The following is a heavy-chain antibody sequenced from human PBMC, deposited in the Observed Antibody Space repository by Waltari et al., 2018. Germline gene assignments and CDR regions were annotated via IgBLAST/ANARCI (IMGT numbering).Heavy chain of an antibody. D-gene: IGHD3-16*01. CDR3: ARVSRGYAFDI. CDR2: IYYSGST. CDR1: GGSISSHY. J-gene: IGHJ3*02. V-gene: IGHV4-59*11. Sequence: QVQLQESGPGLVKPSETLSLTCTVSGGSISSHYWSWIRQPPGKGLEWIGYIYYSGSTNYNPSLKSRVTISVDTSKNQFSLKLSSVTAADTAVYYCARVSRGYAFDIWGQGTMVTVSS.